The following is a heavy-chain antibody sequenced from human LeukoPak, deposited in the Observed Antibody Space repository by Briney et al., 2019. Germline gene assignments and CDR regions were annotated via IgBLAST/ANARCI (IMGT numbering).Heavy chain of an antibody. Sequence: SQTLSLTCAISGDSVSSNSAAWNWIRQSPSRGLEWLRRTYYRSKWYNDYAVSVKSRITINPDTSKNQFSLQLNSVTPEDTAVYYCATFGGYSYGSPYDAFDIWGQGTMVTVSS. CDR1: GDSVSSNSAA. D-gene: IGHD5-18*01. CDR2: TYYRSKWYN. J-gene: IGHJ3*02. CDR3: ATFGGYSYGSPYDAFDI. V-gene: IGHV6-1*01.